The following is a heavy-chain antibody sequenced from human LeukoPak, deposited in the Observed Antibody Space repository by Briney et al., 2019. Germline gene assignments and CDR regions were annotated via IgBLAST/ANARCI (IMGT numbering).Heavy chain of an antibody. CDR1: GGPISSSNW. CDR3: ARGSTRGYSYGYYYYYGMDV. J-gene: IGHJ6*02. D-gene: IGHD5-18*01. CDR2: IYHSGST. V-gene: IGHV4-4*02. Sequence: NPSGTLSLTCAVSGGPISSSNWWSWVRQPPGKGLEWIGEIYHSGSTNYNPSLKSRVTISVDKSKNQFSLKLSSVTAADTAVYYCARGSTRGYSYGYYYYYGMDVWGQGTTVTVSS.